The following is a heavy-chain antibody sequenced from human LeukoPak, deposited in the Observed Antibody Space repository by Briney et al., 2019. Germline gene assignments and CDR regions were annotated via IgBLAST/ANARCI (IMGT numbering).Heavy chain of an antibody. V-gene: IGHV3-30*18. CDR1: GFTFSSYG. CDR3: AKGGGDGDYDDYYYGMDV. Sequence: GGSLRLSCAASGFTFSSYGMHWVRQASGKGLEWVAIISYDGSNKYYADTVKGRFTISRDNSKNTLYLQVNSLRAEDTAVYYCAKGGGDGDYDDYYYGMDVWGKGTTVTVSS. D-gene: IGHD4-17*01. J-gene: IGHJ6*04. CDR2: ISYDGSNK.